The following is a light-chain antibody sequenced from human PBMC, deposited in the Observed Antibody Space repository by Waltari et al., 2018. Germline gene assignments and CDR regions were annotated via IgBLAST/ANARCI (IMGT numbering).Light chain of an antibody. J-gene: IGKJ1*01. CDR3: QKYGSLPAT. V-gene: IGKV3-20*01. CDR2: DAS. CDR1: QSIRRF. Sequence: EIVLTQSPGTLSLSPGERATLSCRASQSIRRFLAWYQQKPGQAPRLLIYDASSRATGIRDRFSGSGFGTDFSLTISRLEPEEFAVYYCQKYGSLPATFGQGTKVEIK.